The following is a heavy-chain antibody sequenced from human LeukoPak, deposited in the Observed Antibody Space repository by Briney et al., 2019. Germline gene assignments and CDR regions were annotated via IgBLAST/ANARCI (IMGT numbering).Heavy chain of an antibody. Sequence: SVKVSCKASGGTFSSYAISWVRQAPGQGLEWMGRIIPILGIANYAQKFQGRVTITADKSTSTAYMELSSLRSEDTAVYYCARGIAVVGIGGDYYFDYWGQGTLVTVSS. V-gene: IGHV1-69*04. CDR3: ARGIAVVGIGGDYYFDY. D-gene: IGHD6-19*01. J-gene: IGHJ4*02. CDR2: IIPILGIA. CDR1: GGTFSSYA.